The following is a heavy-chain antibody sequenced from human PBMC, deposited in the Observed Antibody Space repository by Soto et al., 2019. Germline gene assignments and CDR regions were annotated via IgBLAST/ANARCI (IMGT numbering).Heavy chain of an antibody. V-gene: IGHV4-31*03. D-gene: IGHD3-10*01. CDR2: IYYSGST. CDR1: GGSISSGGYY. CDR3: AREHDQITMVRGAYYYYYGMDV. Sequence: SETRSLTCTVSGGSISSGGYYWSWIRQHPGKGLEWIGYIYYSGSTYYNPSLKSRVTISVDTSKNHFSLKLSSVTAADTAVYYCAREHDQITMVRGAYYYYYGMDVWGQGTTVTVSS. J-gene: IGHJ6*02.